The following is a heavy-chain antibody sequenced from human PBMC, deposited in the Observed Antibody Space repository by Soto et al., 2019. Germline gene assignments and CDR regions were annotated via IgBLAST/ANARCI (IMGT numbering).Heavy chain of an antibody. CDR3: ARERMRSNWNFGYYYYGMDV. D-gene: IGHD1-7*01. CDR1: GGSVSSGSYY. Sequence: PSETLSLTCTVSGGSVSSGSYYWSWIRQPPGKGLEWIGYIYYSGSTNYNPSLKSRVTISVDTSKNQFSLKLSSVTAADTAVYYCARERMRSNWNFGYYYYGMDVWGQGTTVTVSS. J-gene: IGHJ6*02. CDR2: IYYSGST. V-gene: IGHV4-61*01.